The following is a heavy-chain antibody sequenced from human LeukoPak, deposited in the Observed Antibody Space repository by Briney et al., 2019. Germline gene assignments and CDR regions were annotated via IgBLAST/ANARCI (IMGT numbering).Heavy chain of an antibody. CDR3: AKDRYYDILTGPSGFDY. D-gene: IGHD3-9*01. V-gene: IGHV1-2*02. J-gene: IGHJ4*02. CDR1: GYTFTGYY. Sequence: GASVKVSCKASGYTFTGYYMHWVRQAPGQGLEWMGWINPNSGGTNYAQKFQGRVTMTRDTSISTAYMELSRLRSDDTAVYYCAKDRYYDILTGPSGFDYWGQGTLVTVSS. CDR2: INPNSGGT.